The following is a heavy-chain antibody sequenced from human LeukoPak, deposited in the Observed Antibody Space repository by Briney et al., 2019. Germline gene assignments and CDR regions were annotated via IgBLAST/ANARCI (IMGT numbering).Heavy chain of an antibody. CDR2: ISSSSSYI. J-gene: IGHJ5*02. D-gene: IGHD4-23*01. CDR1: GFTFSSYS. V-gene: IGHV3-21*01. Sequence: PGGSLRLSCAASGFTFSSYSMNWVRQAPGKGLEWVSSISSSSSYIYYADSVKGRFTIPRDNAKNSLYLQMNSLRAEDTAVYYCARGGGGNSGGSWFDPWGQGTLVTVSS. CDR3: ARGGGGNSGGSWFDP.